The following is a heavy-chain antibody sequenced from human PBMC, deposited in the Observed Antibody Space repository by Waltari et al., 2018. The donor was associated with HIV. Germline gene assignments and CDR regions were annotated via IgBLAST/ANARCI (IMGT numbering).Heavy chain of an antibody. CDR2: ISYDGSNK. J-gene: IGHJ5*02. CDR3: ARGVHLLLPKGGWFDP. V-gene: IGHV3-30*04. Sequence: SYTMHWVRPAPGKGLEWVAVISYDGSNKYYADSVKGRFTISRDNSKNTLYLQMNSLRPEDTAVYLCARGVHLLLPKGGWFDPWGQGTLVTVSS. D-gene: IGHD1-26*01. CDR1: SYT.